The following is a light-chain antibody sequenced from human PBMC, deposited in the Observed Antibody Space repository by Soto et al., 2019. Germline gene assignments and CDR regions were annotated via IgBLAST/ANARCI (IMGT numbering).Light chain of an antibody. Sequence: QSALTQAASVSGSPGQSITISCTGTSSDIGAYHYVSWYQQRPGKVPKVMIYAVNNRPSGISNRFSGSKSGNTDSLTISGLQAEDEAVYYCNSYTNSDTVVFGGGTKLTVL. V-gene: IGLV2-14*01. CDR2: AVN. J-gene: IGLJ2*01. CDR3: NSYTNSDTVV. CDR1: SSDIGAYHY.